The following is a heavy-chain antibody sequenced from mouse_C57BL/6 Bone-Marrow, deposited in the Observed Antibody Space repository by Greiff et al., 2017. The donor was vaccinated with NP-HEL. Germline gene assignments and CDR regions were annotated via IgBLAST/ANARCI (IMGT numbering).Heavy chain of an antibody. CDR2: IYPGDGDT. Sequence: QVHVKQSGAELVKPGASVKISCKASGYAFSSYWMNWVKQRPGKGLEWIGQIYPGDGDTNYNGKFKGKATLTADKSSSTAYMQLSSLTSEDSAVYFCARYSYGVRDYWGQGTTLTVSS. V-gene: IGHV1-80*01. CDR3: ARYSYGVRDY. J-gene: IGHJ2*01. CDR1: GYAFSSYW. D-gene: IGHD3-3*01.